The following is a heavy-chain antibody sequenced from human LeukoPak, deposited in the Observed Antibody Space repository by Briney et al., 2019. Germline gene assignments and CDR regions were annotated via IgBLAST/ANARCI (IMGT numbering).Heavy chain of an antibody. J-gene: IGHJ5*02. CDR2: IYYIGST. CDR3: ARHDYAGGWFDP. CDR1: GGSISSGDYY. V-gene: IGHV4-31*03. D-gene: IGHD4-23*01. Sequence: PSQTLSLTCTVSGGSISSGDYYRSWIRQHPGKGLEWIGYIYYIGSTYYNPSLKSRATISVDTSKKQFSVKLSSVTAADTAVYYCARHDYAGGWFDPWGQGTLVTVSS.